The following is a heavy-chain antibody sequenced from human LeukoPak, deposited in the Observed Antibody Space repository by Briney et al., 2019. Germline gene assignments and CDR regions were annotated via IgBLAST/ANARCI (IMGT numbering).Heavy chain of an antibody. CDR3: ARGRWGSTYYFDS. CDR2: IYYSGST. V-gene: IGHV4-39*07. D-gene: IGHD7-27*01. CDR1: GGSISSSSYY. J-gene: IGHJ4*02. Sequence: PSETLSLTCTVSGGSISSSSYYWGWIRQPPGKGLEWIGSIYYSGSTYYNPSLKSRVTISVDTSKNQFSLKLSSVTAADTAVYYCARGRWGSTYYFDSWGQGTLVTVSS.